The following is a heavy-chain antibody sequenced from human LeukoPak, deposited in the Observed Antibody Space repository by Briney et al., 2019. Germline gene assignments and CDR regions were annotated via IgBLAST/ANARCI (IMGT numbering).Heavy chain of an antibody. CDR3: ARSIAAAGSGFDP. CDR2: IYYSGST. Sequence: PSETLSLTCTVSGGSISSYYWSWIRQPPGRGLEWIGYIYYSGSTNYNPSLKSRVTISVDTSKNQFSLKLGSVTAADTAVYYCARSIAAAGSGFDPWGQGTLVTVSS. D-gene: IGHD6-13*01. CDR1: GGSISSYY. J-gene: IGHJ5*02. V-gene: IGHV4-59*01.